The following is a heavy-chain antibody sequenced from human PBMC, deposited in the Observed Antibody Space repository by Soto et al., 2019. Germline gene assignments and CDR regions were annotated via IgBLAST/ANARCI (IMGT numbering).Heavy chain of an antibody. D-gene: IGHD6-19*01. CDR2: ISGSGGST. CDR1: GFTFSSYA. J-gene: IGHJ1*01. CDR3: AKYPGIAVAGDAEHFQQ. Sequence: EVQLLESGGGLVQPGGSLRISCAASGFTFSSYAMSWVRQAPGKGLEWVSAISGSGGSTYYADSVKGRFTMSRDKSKNTLYMQMNRLRAEDTAVYYCAKYPGIAVAGDAEHFQQWGQGTLVTVSS. V-gene: IGHV3-23*01.